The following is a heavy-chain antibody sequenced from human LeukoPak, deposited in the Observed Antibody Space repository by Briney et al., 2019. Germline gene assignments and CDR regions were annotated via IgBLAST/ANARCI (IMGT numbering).Heavy chain of an antibody. CDR2: IYYSGST. V-gene: IGHV4-39*07. CDR1: GGSISSSSYY. CDR3: ARVILSDYGSGSYQPFDY. J-gene: IGHJ4*02. Sequence: PSETLSLTCTVSGGSISSSSYYWGWIRQPPGKGLEWIGSIYYSGSTYYNPSLKSRVTISVDTSKNQFSLKLSSVTAADTAVYYCARVILSDYGSGSYQPFDYWGQGTLVTVSS. D-gene: IGHD3-10*01.